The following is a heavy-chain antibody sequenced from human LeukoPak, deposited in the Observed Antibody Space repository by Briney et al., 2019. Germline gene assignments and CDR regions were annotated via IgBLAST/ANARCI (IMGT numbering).Heavy chain of an antibody. J-gene: IGHJ4*01. CDR1: GFTFSNFD. D-gene: IGHD3-10*01. CDR2: FTDSGVST. V-gene: IGHV3-23*01. Sequence: GGSLRLSCAASGFTFSNFDMRWVRQAPGKGVEWVSSFTDSGVSTFYADSLSGRFTISRDNSRNTLYLQMKNLRAADTATYYCAKMTDARGRYGSGSHWGQGTLVAVSS. CDR3: AKMTDARGRYGSGSH.